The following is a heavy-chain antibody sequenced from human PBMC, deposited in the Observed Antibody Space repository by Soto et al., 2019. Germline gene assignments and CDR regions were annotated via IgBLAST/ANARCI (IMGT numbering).Heavy chain of an antibody. CDR3: ARVMGSGYDLEGDAFDI. CDR1: GFTIGPYG. V-gene: IGHV3-23*01. CDR2: FSGGSGAT. D-gene: IGHD5-12*01. Sequence: EVQLLESGGASVQPGGSLKLSCAVSGFTIGPYGVTWVRQPPGKGLQWVCGFSGGSGATFYAESVKGRFTISRDNPRNTVYLHMNSLGAEDTAVYYCARVMGSGYDLEGDAFDIWGQGTMVTVSS. J-gene: IGHJ3*02.